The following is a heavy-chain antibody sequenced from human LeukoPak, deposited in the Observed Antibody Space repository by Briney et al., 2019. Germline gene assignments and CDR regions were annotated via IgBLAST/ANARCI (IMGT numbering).Heavy chain of an antibody. CDR2: ISAYNGNT. Sequence: ASVKVSCKASGYTFTSYGITWVRQAPGQGLEWMGWISAYNGNTNYAQKLQGRVAMTTDTSTSTAYLDLRSLRSDDTAVYYCARAEQYQLLLHWGQGTLVTVSS. CDR3: ARAEQYQLLLH. D-gene: IGHD2-2*01. CDR1: GYTFTSYG. V-gene: IGHV1-18*01. J-gene: IGHJ4*02.